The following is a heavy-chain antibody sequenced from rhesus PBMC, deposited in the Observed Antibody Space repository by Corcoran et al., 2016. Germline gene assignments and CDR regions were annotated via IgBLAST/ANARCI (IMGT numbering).Heavy chain of an antibody. D-gene: IGHD6-25*01. CDR3: AIFYSGSWTPFDY. V-gene: IGHV4-173*01. J-gene: IGHJ4*01. CDR1: GGSISSNY. CDR2: ISGSGGRT. Sequence: QLQLQESGPGLVKPSETLSLTCAVSGGSISSNYWSWIRQPPGKGLEWIGRISGSGGRTDYNPSLKSRVTMSTDTSKNQFSLKLSSVTAADTAVYYCAIFYSGSWTPFDYWGQGVLVTVSS.